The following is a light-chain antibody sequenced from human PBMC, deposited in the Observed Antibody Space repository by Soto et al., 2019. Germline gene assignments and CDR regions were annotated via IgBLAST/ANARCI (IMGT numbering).Light chain of an antibody. CDR2: DAS. Sequence: DIQMTQSPSTLSASVGDRFTITCRASRSISSWLAWYQQKPGKAPKLLIYDASSLESGVPSRFSGSGSGTEFTLTISSLQPDDFATYYCKQYNSYSDTFGQGTKLEIK. J-gene: IGKJ2*01. CDR1: RSISSW. CDR3: KQYNSYSDT. V-gene: IGKV1-5*01.